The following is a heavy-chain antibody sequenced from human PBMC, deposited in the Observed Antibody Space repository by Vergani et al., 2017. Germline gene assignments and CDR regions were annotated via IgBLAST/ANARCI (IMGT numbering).Heavy chain of an antibody. D-gene: IGHD1-7*01. J-gene: IGHJ6*03. CDR3: AKYLDWNYRYYYYYYMDV. CDR2: ISGSGGST. CDR1: GFTFSSYA. V-gene: IGHV3-23*01. Sequence: EVQLLESGGGLVQPGGSLRLSCAASGFTFSSYAMSWVRQAPGKGLEWVSAISGSGGSTYYADSVKGRFTISRDKSKNTLYLQMNSLRAEDTAVYYCAKYLDWNYRYYYYYYMDVWGKGTTVTVSS.